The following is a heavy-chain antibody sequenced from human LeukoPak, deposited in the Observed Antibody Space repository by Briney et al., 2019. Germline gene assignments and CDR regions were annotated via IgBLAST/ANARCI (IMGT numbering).Heavy chain of an antibody. Sequence: GASVKVSCKTSGYSENFYGITWVRQVAGQGLEWMGWISAQHGQTEYAPNSQDRVTMTTDTYTNTAYRELRSLRCDDTAVYYCAGSLGYCTSNVCYLKYWGQGTLVTLSS. D-gene: IGHD2-8*01. CDR1: GYSENFYG. J-gene: IGHJ4*02. CDR2: ISAQHGQT. CDR3: AGSLGYCTSNVCYLKY. V-gene: IGHV1-18*01.